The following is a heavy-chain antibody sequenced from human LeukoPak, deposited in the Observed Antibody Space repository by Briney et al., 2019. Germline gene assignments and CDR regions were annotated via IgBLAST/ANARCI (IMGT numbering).Heavy chain of an antibody. Sequence: PGGSLRLSCAASGFTFSSYGMHWVRQAPGKGLEWVAVIWYDGSNKYYADSVKGRFTISRDNSKNTLYLQMDSLRAEDTAVYYCAREVLRITMVRGVIINPNWFDPWGQGTLVTVSS. V-gene: IGHV3-33*01. CDR3: AREVLRITMVRGVIINPNWFDP. CDR2: IWYDGSNK. CDR1: GFTFSSYG. J-gene: IGHJ5*02. D-gene: IGHD3-10*01.